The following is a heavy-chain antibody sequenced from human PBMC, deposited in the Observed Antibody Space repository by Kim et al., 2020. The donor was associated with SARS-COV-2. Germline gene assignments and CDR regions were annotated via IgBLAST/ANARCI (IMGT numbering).Heavy chain of an antibody. J-gene: IGHJ5*02. D-gene: IGHD2-2*01. V-gene: IGHV3-23*01. Sequence: GGSLRLSCAASGFTFSSYAMSWVRQAPGKGLEWVSAISGSGGSTYYADSVKGRFTISRDNSKNTLYLQMNSLRAEDTAVYYCAKVVGGYCSSTSCQSKRGWFDPWGQGTLVTVSS. CDR2: ISGSGGST. CDR3: AKVVGGYCSSTSCQSKRGWFDP. CDR1: GFTFSSYA.